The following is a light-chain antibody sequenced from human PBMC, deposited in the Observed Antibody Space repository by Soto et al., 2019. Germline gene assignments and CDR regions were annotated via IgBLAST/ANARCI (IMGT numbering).Light chain of an antibody. Sequence: DFQMTQSPSTLSASVGDRVTITCRAGQSIGSWLAWYQQKPGKAPRLLIYQASTLESGVPSRFSGSESGTDFTLTISSLPADDFATYYCQQYKSYWTFGQGTKVEIK. J-gene: IGKJ1*01. CDR1: QSIGSW. CDR2: QAS. V-gene: IGKV1-5*03. CDR3: QQYKSYWT.